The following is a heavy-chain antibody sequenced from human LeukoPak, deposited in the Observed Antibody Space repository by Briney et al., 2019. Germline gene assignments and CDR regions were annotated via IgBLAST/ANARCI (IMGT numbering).Heavy chain of an antibody. CDR1: GYSFTSYW. J-gene: IGHJ6*02. CDR3: ASQRDPTYYYYGMDV. CDR2: IDPSDSYT. Sequence: GESLRISCKGSGYSFTSYWISWMRQMPGKGLEWMGRIDPSDSYTNYSPSFQGHVTISADKSISTAHLQWSSLKPSDTAMYYCASQRDPTYYYYGMDVWGQGTTVSVSS. V-gene: IGHV5-10-1*01.